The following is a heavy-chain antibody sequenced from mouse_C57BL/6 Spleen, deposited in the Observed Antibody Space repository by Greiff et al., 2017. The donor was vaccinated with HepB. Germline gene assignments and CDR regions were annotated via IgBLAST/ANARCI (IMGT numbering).Heavy chain of an antibody. J-gene: IGHJ4*01. CDR2: INPSSGYT. CDR1: GYTFTSYT. CDR3: ARSYYARAMDY. D-gene: IGHD2-10*01. Sequence: VQLQQSGAELARPGASVKMSCKASGYTFTSYTMHWVKQRPGQGLEWIGYINPSSGYTKYNQKFKDKATLTADKSSSTAYMQLSSLTSEDSAVYYCARSYYARAMDYWGQGTSVTVSS. V-gene: IGHV1-4*01.